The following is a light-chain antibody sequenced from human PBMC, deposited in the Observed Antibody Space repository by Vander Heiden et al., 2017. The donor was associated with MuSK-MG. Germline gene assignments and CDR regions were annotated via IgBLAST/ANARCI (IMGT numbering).Light chain of an antibody. CDR2: SNN. J-gene: IGLJ2*01. Sequence: QSVLTQPPSSSGTPGQSVTIPCSGSSSNIGSNTVNGYQQLPGTAPKLLIYSNNQRPSGVPDRFSGSKSGTSASLAISGLQSEDEADYYCAAWDDSLNGVVFGGGTKLTVL. V-gene: IGLV1-44*01. CDR3: AAWDDSLNGVV. CDR1: SSNIGSNT.